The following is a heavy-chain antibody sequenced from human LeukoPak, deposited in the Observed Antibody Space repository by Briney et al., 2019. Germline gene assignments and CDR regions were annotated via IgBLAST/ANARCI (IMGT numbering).Heavy chain of an antibody. V-gene: IGHV1-2*06. J-gene: IGHJ4*02. CDR2: INPNSGAT. D-gene: IGHD6-19*01. Sequence: ASVKVSCKAPGYTFTDYYMHWVRQAPGQGLEWMGRINPNSGATDYAQKFQGRVTMTRDTSISTVYMDLSSLRSDDTAVYYCGRVWLDGQWPHYRGQGTLVTVSS. CDR3: GRVWLDGQWPHY. CDR1: GYTFTDYY.